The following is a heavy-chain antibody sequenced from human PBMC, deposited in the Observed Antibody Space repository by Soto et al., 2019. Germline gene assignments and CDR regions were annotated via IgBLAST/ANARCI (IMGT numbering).Heavy chain of an antibody. CDR3: AREAERGYSYGYPFDY. Sequence: GASVMVSCKASGYTFTSYGISWVRQAPGQGLEWMGWISAYNGNTNYAQKLQGRVTMTTDTSTSTAYMELRSLRSDDTAVYYCAREAERGYSYGYPFDYWGQGTLVTVSS. CDR1: GYTFTSYG. CDR2: ISAYNGNT. J-gene: IGHJ4*02. D-gene: IGHD5-18*01. V-gene: IGHV1-18*01.